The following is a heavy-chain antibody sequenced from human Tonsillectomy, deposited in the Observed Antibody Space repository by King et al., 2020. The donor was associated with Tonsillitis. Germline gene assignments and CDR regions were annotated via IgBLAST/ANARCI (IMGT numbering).Heavy chain of an antibody. Sequence: VQLVESGAEVKKPGESLKISCKDSGYRFSTSWIGWVRQMPGKGLEWMGIIYPGDSDTRYSPSFQGQVTISADKSISTAYLQWSSLKASDTAMYYCARTPYSGNYGYWGQGTLVTVSS. J-gene: IGHJ4*02. CDR1: GYRFSTSW. CDR2: IYPGDSDT. V-gene: IGHV5-51*03. D-gene: IGHD1-26*01. CDR3: ARTPYSGNYGY.